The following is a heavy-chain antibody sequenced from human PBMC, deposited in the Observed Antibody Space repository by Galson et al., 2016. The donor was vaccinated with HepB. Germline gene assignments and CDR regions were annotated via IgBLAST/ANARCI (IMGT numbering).Heavy chain of an antibody. Sequence: SLRLSCAASGFVFSGSTIHWVRQASGRGLEWVGRIRSRATNNETGYTPSGKDRFTVSSDDSKNTAYLHMCSLKVEDTSLYYCTATSIRPDSSGNYDYWGQGTLVTVPS. J-gene: IGHJ4*02. CDR2: IRSRATNNET. CDR3: TATSIRPDSSGNYDY. CDR1: GFVFSGST. V-gene: IGHV3-73*01. D-gene: IGHD3-22*01.